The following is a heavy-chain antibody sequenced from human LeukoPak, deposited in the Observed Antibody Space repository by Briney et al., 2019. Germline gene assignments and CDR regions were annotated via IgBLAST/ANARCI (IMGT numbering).Heavy chain of an antibody. V-gene: IGHV4-59*01. J-gene: IGHJ6*04. CDR1: GASISSYY. CDR3: ARDDLYCSGISCHYYGMDV. Sequence: SETLSLTCTVSGASISSYYWSWIRQPPGKGLEWIGYIYYSGSTNYNPSLKSRVTISVDTSKNQFSLKLTSVTAADTAVYYCARDDLYCSGISCHYYGMDVWGKGTTVTVSS. CDR2: IYYSGST. D-gene: IGHD2-2*01.